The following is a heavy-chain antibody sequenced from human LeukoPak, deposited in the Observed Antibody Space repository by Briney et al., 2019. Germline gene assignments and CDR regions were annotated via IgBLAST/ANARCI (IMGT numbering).Heavy chain of an antibody. J-gene: IGHJ5*02. Sequence: GASVKVSCKASGYTFTGYYMHWVRQATGQGLEWMGWMNPNSGNTGYAQKFQGRVTMTRNTSISTAYMELSSLRSEDTAVYYCARVSGYSYGYVVWFDPWGQGTLVTVSS. CDR3: ARVSGYSYGYVVWFDP. CDR1: GYTFTGYY. D-gene: IGHD5-18*01. CDR2: MNPNSGNT. V-gene: IGHV1-8*02.